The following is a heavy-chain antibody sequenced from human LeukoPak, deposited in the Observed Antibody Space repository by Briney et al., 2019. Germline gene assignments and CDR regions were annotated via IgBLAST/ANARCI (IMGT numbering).Heavy chain of an antibody. V-gene: IGHV3-48*03. CDR2: ISSSGSTI. J-gene: IGHJ4*02. D-gene: IGHD5-18*01. CDR1: GFTFSSYE. CDR3: ARAGSYGFYYFDY. Sequence: GGSLRLSCAASGFTFSSYEMNWVRQAPGKGLEGVSYISSSGSTIYYADSVKGRFTISRDNAKNSLYLQMNSLRAEDTAVYYCARAGSYGFYYFDYWGQGTLVTVSS.